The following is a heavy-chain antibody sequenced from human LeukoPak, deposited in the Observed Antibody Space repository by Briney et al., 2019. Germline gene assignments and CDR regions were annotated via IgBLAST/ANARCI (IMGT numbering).Heavy chain of an antibody. V-gene: IGHV3-30-3*01. CDR3: ARGPLGGSPYRTFDH. CDR1: GFTFSSYA. J-gene: IGHJ4*02. Sequence: AGGSLRLSCAASGFTFSSYAMHWVRQAPGKGLEWVAVISYDGSNKYYADSVKGRFTISRDNSKNTLYLQMNSLRAEDTAVYYCARGPLGGSPYRTFDHWGQGTLVTVSS. D-gene: IGHD1-26*01. CDR2: ISYDGSNK.